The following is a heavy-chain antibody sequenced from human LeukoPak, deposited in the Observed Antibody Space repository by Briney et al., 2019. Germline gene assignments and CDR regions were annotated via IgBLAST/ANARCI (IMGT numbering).Heavy chain of an antibody. J-gene: IGHJ4*02. Sequence: ASVKVSCKASGYTFTSYDINWVRQATGQGLELLGWKNPNSGNTGYAQKFQGRVTMTRKTSISTAYMELSSLRSEDTAVYYYARGFSVHYYDSSWGQGTLVTVSS. V-gene: IGHV1-8*01. CDR3: ARGFSVHYYDSS. CDR1: GYTFTSYD. D-gene: IGHD3-22*01. CDR2: KNPNSGNT.